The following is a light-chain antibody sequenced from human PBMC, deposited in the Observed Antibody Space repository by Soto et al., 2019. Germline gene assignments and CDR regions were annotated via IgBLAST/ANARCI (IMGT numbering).Light chain of an antibody. CDR3: SAYTGSSTRYV. Sequence: QSALTQPASVSGSPGQSITISCTGTSSDVGDYNYVSWYQQHPGKAPKLMVYEVSNRPSGVSNRFSGSKSGNTASLTISGLQAEDEADYYCSAYTGSSTRYVFGAGTKLTVL. CDR2: EVS. V-gene: IGLV2-14*01. J-gene: IGLJ1*01. CDR1: SSDVGDYNY.